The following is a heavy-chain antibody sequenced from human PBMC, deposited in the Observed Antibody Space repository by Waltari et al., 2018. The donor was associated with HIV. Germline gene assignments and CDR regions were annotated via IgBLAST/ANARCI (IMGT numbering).Heavy chain of an antibody. D-gene: IGHD6-13*01. CDR1: GFTFSDYY. CDR2: ITGSGNTR. CDR3: ARDRPRGAALFYYGMDV. V-gene: IGHV3-11*01. Sequence: QVHLVEAGGGLVKPGGSLRLSCAASGFTFSDYYMTWIRQAPGKGLEWVSYITGSGNTRYYGDSVKGRFTISRDNAKHSLFLQMNSLRAEDTAVYYCARDRPRGAALFYYGMDVWGQGTTVTVSS. J-gene: IGHJ6*02.